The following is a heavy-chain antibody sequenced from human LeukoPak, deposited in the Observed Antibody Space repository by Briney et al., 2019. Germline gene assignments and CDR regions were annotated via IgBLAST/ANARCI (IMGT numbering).Heavy chain of an antibody. CDR2: FYYNGAA. Sequence: PSETLSLTCTVSDGSISTSDYLWAWVRQAPGKGLEWIGDFYYNGAAYYNGVTSYSPSLRSRVTISVDTSKNHFSLDLTSVTAADTAVYYCVRRNYLSSRIDPWGQGTLVTVSS. V-gene: IGHV4-61*05. D-gene: IGHD3-16*01. J-gene: IGHJ5*02. CDR3: VRRNYLSSRIDP. CDR1: DGSISTSDYL.